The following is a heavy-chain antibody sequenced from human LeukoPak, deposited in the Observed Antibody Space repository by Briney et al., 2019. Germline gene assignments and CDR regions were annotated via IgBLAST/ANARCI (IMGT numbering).Heavy chain of an antibody. Sequence: PSQTLSLTCTVSGGSISRYYWGWIRQPPAKALEWIGSMYYSDSTYYNPSLKSRVTISVDTSKIQFSLKLSSVTAAATAVYYCARNDILTGYRVVGFGMDVWGQGTTVTVSS. CDR3: ARNDILTGYRVVGFGMDV. V-gene: IGHV4-39*01. CDR2: MYYSDST. J-gene: IGHJ6*02. D-gene: IGHD3-9*01. CDR1: GGSISRYY.